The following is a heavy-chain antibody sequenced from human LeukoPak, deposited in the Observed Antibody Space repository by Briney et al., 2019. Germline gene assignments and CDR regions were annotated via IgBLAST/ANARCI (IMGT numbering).Heavy chain of an antibody. J-gene: IGHJ4*02. V-gene: IGHV1-2*02. Sequence: ASVKVSCKASGYTFTGYYMHWVRQAPGQGLEWMGWINPNSGGTNYAQKFQGRVTMTRDTSISTAYMELSRLRSDDTAVYYCARVGLGGARVFHFDYWGQGTLVTVSS. CDR2: INPNSGGT. CDR3: ARVGLGGARVFHFDY. CDR1: GYTFTGYY. D-gene: IGHD1-26*01.